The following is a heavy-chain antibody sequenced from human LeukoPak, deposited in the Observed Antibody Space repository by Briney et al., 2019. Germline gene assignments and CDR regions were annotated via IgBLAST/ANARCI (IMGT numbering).Heavy chain of an antibody. V-gene: IGHV4-61*02. D-gene: IGHD3-22*01. CDR1: GDSISSGDYY. J-gene: IGHJ3*02. Sequence: SETLSLTCTVSGDSISSGDYYWGWIRQPPGTGLEWIGRISSSGSTNYNPSLKSRVTISVDTSKNQFSLKLSSVTAADTAVYFCARGPYSYDSSGAFDIWGQGTMVTVSS. CDR3: ARGPYSYDSSGAFDI. CDR2: ISSSGST.